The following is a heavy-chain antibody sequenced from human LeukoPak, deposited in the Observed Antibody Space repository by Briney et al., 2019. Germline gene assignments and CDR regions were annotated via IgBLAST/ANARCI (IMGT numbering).Heavy chain of an antibody. D-gene: IGHD6-19*01. J-gene: IGHJ5*02. CDR1: GGSISSYY. V-gene: IGHV4-59*01. CDR3: ARAHGGWYGYNWFDP. Sequence: SETPSLTCTVSGGSISSYYWSWIRQPPGKGLEWIGYIYYSGSTNYNPSLKSRVTISVDTSKNQFSLKLSSVTAADTAVYYCARAHGGWYGYNWFDPWGQGTLVTVSS. CDR2: IYYSGST.